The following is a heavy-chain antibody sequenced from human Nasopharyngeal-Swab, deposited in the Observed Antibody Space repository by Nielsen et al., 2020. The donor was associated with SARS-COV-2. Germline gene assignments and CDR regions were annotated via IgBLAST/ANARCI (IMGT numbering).Heavy chain of an antibody. D-gene: IGHD3-9*01. V-gene: IGHV1-46*01. Sequence: ASVKVSCRASGYTFTSYYMNWVRQVPGQGLEWMGIINPSGGSTSYAQKFQGRVTMTRDTSTSTVYMELSSLRSEDTAVYYCARTPCYDILTGYYRGAGDYYYYYGMDVWGQGTTVTVSS. CDR2: INPSGGST. CDR3: ARTPCYDILTGYYRGAGDYYYYYGMDV. CDR1: GYTFTSYY. J-gene: IGHJ6*02.